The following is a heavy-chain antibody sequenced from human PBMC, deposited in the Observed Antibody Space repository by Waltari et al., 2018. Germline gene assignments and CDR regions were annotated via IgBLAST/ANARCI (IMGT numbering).Heavy chain of an antibody. V-gene: IGHV3-23*01. CDR1: GFTFSSYA. CDR2: ISGSGGST. Sequence: EVQLLESGGGLVQPGGSLRLSCAAYGFTFSSYAMSWVRQAPGKGLEWVSAISGSGGSTYYADSVKGRFTISRDNSKNTLYLQMNSLRAEDTAVYYCAKGPAPDYGDYGDWFDPWGQGTLVTVSS. CDR3: AKGPAPDYGDYGDWFDP. J-gene: IGHJ5*02. D-gene: IGHD4-17*01.